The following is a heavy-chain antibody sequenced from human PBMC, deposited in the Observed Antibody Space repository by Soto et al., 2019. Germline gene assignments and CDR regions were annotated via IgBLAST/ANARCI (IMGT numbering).Heavy chain of an antibody. J-gene: IGHJ2*01. D-gene: IGHD1-26*01. V-gene: IGHV1-69*05. CDR3: AIAPYSGSSLYWYFDL. Sequence: QVQLVQSGAEVKKPGSSVKVSCKASGGTFSSYAISWVRQAPGQGLEWMGGISPVFGTANYAQKFQGRVTITRDESTSTAYMELSSLRSEDTAVYYCAIAPYSGSSLYWYFDLWGRGTLVTVSS. CDR1: GGTFSSYA. CDR2: ISPVFGTA.